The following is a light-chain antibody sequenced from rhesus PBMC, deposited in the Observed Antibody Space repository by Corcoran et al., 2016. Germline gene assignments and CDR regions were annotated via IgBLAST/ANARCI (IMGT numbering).Light chain of an antibody. CDR1: QTINNY. CDR3: LQSSNWPLT. Sequence: EIVMTQSPATLALSPGERATLSCRASQTINNYLTWYQQKPGPAPRLLIYGASSRATGIPDRFSGNGSGTEFTLTRSSLEPEDVGVYFCLQSSNWPLTFGGGTKVELK. V-gene: IGKV3-24*04. J-gene: IGKJ4*01. CDR2: GAS.